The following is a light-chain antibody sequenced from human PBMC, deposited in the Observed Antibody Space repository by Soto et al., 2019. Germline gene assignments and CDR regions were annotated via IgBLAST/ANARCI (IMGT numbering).Light chain of an antibody. CDR1: SSDVGGYNY. V-gene: IGLV2-11*01. Sequence: QSALTQPRSVSGSPGQSVTISCTGTSSDVGGYNYVSWYQQHPGKDPKLIIYDVSKRPSGVPDRFSGSKSGNTASLTISGHQAEDEADYYCCSYAGSYTVFGGGTTLTVL. CDR3: CSYAGSYTV. J-gene: IGLJ3*02. CDR2: DVS.